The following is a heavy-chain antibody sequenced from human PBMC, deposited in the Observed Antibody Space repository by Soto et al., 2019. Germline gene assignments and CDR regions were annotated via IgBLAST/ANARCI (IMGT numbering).Heavy chain of an antibody. CDR1: GFSFNDFG. CDR3: ARENAPPYFDY. D-gene: IGHD2-2*01. Sequence: QVHLVESGGGVVQPGRSLRLSCAASGFSFNDFGVHWVRQAPGKGLEWVAVIWYGGKKTNYVDSVKGRFIISRDISKNMVYLQTNSLRDEDTAVYYCARENAPPYFDYWGQGTLVTVSS. CDR2: IWYGGKKT. J-gene: IGHJ4*02. V-gene: IGHV3-33*01.